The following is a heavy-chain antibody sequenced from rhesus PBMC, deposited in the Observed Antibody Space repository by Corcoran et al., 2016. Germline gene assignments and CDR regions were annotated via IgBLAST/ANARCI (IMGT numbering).Heavy chain of an antibody. CDR2: ISGSSGST. CDR1: GGSISSSNW. D-gene: IGHD6-25*01. V-gene: IGHV4-65*01. Sequence: QVQLQESGPGLVKPSETLSLTCAVSGGSISSSNWWSWIRQPPGKGLEWIGYISGSSGSTYYNPSLKSRVTILTDTSKNQFSLKLSSGPAADTAVYYCARASYSGSWTGIDYWGQGVLVTVSS. CDR3: ARASYSGSWTGIDY. J-gene: IGHJ4*01.